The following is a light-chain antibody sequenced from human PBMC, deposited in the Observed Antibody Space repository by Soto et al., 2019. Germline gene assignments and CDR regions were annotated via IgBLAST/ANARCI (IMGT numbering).Light chain of an antibody. CDR2: GAS. CDR3: QQYNNWPET. J-gene: IGKJ1*01. CDR1: QSVSSN. Sequence: EIVMTQSPATLSVSPGERVTLSCRASQSVSSNLAWYQQKPGQAPRPLIYGASTRATGIPARFSGSGSGTEFTLTISSLQSEDFAVYYCQQYNNWPETFGQGTKVDIK. V-gene: IGKV3-15*01.